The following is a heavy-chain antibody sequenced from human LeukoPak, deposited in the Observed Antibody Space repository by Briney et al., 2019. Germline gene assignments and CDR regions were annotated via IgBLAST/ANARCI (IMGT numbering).Heavy chain of an antibody. CDR3: TTTYNL. CDR1: GFTFRNYG. J-gene: IGHJ1*01. Sequence: GGSLRLSCAVSGFTFRNYGMSWVRQAPGKGLEWVGRIKTKTERGTTDYAAPVKGRFTISRDDSKNTLYLQMNSLKIEDTAVYYCTTTYNLWGQGTLVTVSS. CDR2: IKTKTERGTT. D-gene: IGHD1-14*01. V-gene: IGHV3-15*01.